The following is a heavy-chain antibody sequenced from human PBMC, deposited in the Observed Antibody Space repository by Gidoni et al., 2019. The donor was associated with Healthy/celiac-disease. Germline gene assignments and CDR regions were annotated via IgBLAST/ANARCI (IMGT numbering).Heavy chain of an antibody. V-gene: IGHV3-15*01. D-gene: IGHD3-3*01. CDR2: IKSKTDGGTT. J-gene: IGHJ4*02. CDR3: TTDDYDFWSGYSDSN. CDR1: GFTFSNAW. Sequence: EVQLVESGGGLVKPGGSLRLSCAASGFTFSNAWMSWVRQAPGKGLEWVGRIKSKTDGGTTDYAAPVKGRFTISRDDSKNTLYLQMNSLKTEDTAVYYCTTDDYDFWSGYSDSNWGQGTLVTVSS.